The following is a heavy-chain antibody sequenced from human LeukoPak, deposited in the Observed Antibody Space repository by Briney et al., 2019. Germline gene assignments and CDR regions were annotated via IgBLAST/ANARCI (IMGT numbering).Heavy chain of an antibody. CDR1: GFTFSAYS. D-gene: IGHD2-2*02. V-gene: IGHV3-21*01. Sequence: GGSLRLSCAASGFTFSAYSMNWVRQAPRKGLEWVSSISSSSSYIYYADSAKGRFTISRDNAKNSLYLQMNSLRAEDTAVYYCARGSEDIVVVPATIEADYWGQGTLVTVSS. CDR2: ISSSSSYI. CDR3: ARGSEDIVVVPATIEADY. J-gene: IGHJ4*02.